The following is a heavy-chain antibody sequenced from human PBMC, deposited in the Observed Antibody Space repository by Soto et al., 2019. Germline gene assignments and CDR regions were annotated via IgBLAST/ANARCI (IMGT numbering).Heavy chain of an antibody. CDR1: TFTFSDFG. CDR3: AKSTYCNGGSCFPQY. Sequence: QVQVEEFGGGVVQPGRSLRLSCAGPTFTFSDFGFHWVRQAPGKGLECVAMISYDGSDQYYGDSVQGRFTIYRDDSKNTVYLQMNSLRAEDTAMYYCAKSTYCNGGSCFPQYWGPGTLVTVSS. V-gene: IGHV3-30*18. J-gene: IGHJ4*02. D-gene: IGHD2-15*01. CDR2: ISYDGSDQ.